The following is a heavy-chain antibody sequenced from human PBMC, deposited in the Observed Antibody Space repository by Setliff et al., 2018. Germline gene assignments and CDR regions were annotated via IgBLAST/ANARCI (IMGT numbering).Heavy chain of an antibody. J-gene: IGHJ4*02. CDR1: GGSISSYY. CDR2: INHSGSP. Sequence: SETLSLTCTVSGGSISSYYWSWIRQPPGKGLEWIGEINHTGSPNWIGEINHSGSPNYNPSLKSRVTMSVDTSKNQFSLKLTSVTAADTAVYYCRVWVDMIEVDSWAQGTLVTVSS. D-gene: IGHD3-22*01. CDR3: RVWVDMIEVDS. V-gene: IGHV4-34*01.